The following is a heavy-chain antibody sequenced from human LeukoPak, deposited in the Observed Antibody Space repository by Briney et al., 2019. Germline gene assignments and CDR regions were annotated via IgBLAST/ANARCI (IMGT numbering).Heavy chain of an antibody. Sequence: PGGSLRLSCTASGFTFGDYAMSWFRQAPGKGLERVGFFRSTAYGGTTEYAASVKGRFTISRDDSKSIAYLQMNSLKTEDTAVYYCGSGSGWYSPDYWGQGTLVTVSS. CDR1: GFTFGDYA. V-gene: IGHV3-49*03. J-gene: IGHJ4*02. CDR2: FRSTAYGGTT. D-gene: IGHD6-19*01. CDR3: GSGSGWYSPDY.